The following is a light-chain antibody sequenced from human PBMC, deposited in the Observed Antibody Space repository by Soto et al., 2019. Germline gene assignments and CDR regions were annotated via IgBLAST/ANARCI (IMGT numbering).Light chain of an antibody. V-gene: IGKV3-20*01. J-gene: IGKJ1*01. Sequence: EIVLTQSPGALSLSPGERATLSCKASQSVSSSYLAWYQQKPGQAPRLLIYGASSRATGIPDRFSGSGSGTDFTLTISRLEPEDFAVYYRQQYGSSRTFGQGTKV. CDR3: QQYGSSRT. CDR1: QSVSSSY. CDR2: GAS.